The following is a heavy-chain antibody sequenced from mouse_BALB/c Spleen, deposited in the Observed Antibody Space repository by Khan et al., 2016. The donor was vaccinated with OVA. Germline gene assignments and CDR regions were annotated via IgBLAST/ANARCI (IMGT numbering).Heavy chain of an antibody. CDR3: VREGAMYNFDH. J-gene: IGHJ2*01. D-gene: IGHD3-1*01. CDR2: IYPGTDNT. CDR1: GYIFTSYW. Sequence: VQLVESGAELVRPGASVKLSCKTSGYIFTSYWIHWVKQRSGQGLEWIARIYPGTDNTYYNEKFKDKATLTADKSSSTAYMQLSSLKSEDSDGYFWVREGAMYNFDHWGQGTTLTVAS. V-gene: IGHV1-76*01.